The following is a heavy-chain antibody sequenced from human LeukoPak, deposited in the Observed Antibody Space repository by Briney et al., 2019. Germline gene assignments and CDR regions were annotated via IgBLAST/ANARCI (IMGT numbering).Heavy chain of an antibody. D-gene: IGHD3-22*01. V-gene: IGHV4-39*01. CDR2: IYYSGST. Sequence: PSETLSLTCTVSGGSISSSSYYWGWIRQPPGKGLEWIGSIYYSGSTYYNPSLKSRVTISVDTSKNQFSLKLGSVTAADTAVYYCARQRITMTKLDYWGQGTLVTVSS. CDR1: GGSISSSSYY. J-gene: IGHJ4*02. CDR3: ARQRITMTKLDY.